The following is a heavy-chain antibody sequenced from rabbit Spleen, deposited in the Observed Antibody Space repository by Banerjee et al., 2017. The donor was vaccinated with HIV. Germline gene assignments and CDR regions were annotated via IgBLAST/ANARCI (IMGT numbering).Heavy chain of an antibody. CDR2: IAGSSSGFT. CDR1: GFSFSSSDY. Sequence: QSLEESGGGLVQPEGSLTLTCKASGFSFSSSDYICWVRQAPGKGLEWISCIAGSSSGFTYSATWATGRFTISKTSSTTVTLQMTSLTAAGTATYFCARNYVNAFDPWGQGTLVTVS. D-gene: IGHD1-1*01. J-gene: IGHJ2*01. CDR3: ARNYVNAFDP. V-gene: IGHV1S40*01.